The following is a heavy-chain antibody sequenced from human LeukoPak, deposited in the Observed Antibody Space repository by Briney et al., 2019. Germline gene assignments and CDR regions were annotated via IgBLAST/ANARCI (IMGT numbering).Heavy chain of an antibody. CDR3: ARGQAGTLDFDY. CDR2: MNPNSGNT. Sequence: GASVKVSCKASGYTFTSYDINWVRQATGQGLEWMGWMNPNSGNTGYAQKFQGRVTMTRNTSISTAYMELSSLRSEDTVVYYCARGQAGTLDFDYWGQGTLVTVSS. CDR1: GYTFTSYD. J-gene: IGHJ4*02. D-gene: IGHD1-1*01. V-gene: IGHV1-8*01.